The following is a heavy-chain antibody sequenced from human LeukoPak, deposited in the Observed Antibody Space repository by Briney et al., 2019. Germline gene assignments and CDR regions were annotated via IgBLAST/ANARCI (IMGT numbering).Heavy chain of an antibody. Sequence: GASVKVSCKASGYTFTSYGISWVRQAPGQGLEWMGWISAYNGNTNYAQKLQGRVTMTTDTSTSTAYMELRSLRSDDTAVYYCARDHYDFWSGYYLAARSLMDAWGKGTTVTVSS. CDR1: GYTFTSYG. J-gene: IGHJ6*03. CDR3: ARDHYDFWSGYYLAARSLMDA. V-gene: IGHV1-18*01. D-gene: IGHD3-3*01. CDR2: ISAYNGNT.